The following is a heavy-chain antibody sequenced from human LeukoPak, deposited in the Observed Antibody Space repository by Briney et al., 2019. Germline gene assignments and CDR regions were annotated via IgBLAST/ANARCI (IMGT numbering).Heavy chain of an antibody. D-gene: IGHD2/OR15-2a*01. CDR2: INHSGST. CDR3: ARALSWANWYFDL. CDR1: GGSISSSSYY. J-gene: IGHJ2*01. V-gene: IGHV4-39*07. Sequence: SETLSLTCTVSGGSISSSSYYWSWIRQPPGKGLEWIGEINHSGSTNYNPSLKSRVTISVDTSKNQFSLKLSSVTAADTAVYYCARALSWANWYFDLWGRGTLVTVSS.